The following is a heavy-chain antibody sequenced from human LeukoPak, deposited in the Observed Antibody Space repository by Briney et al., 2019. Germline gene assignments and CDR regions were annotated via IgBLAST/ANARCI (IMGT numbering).Heavy chain of an antibody. Sequence: SETLSLTCTLSGGSINNYYWSWIRQPPGKGLEWIGYIYYNGNTNYNPSLKSRVTISVDTSKNQFSLKLGSVTAADTAVYFCAREYSSGLNWFDPWGQGTLVTVSS. CDR3: AREYSSGLNWFDP. CDR2: IYYNGNT. CDR1: GGSINNYY. D-gene: IGHD6-19*01. J-gene: IGHJ5*02. V-gene: IGHV4-59*01.